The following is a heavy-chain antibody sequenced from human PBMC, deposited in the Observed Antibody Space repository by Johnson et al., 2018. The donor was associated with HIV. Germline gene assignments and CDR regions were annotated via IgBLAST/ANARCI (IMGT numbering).Heavy chain of an antibody. D-gene: IGHD3-10*02. Sequence: QMQLVESGGGVVQPGRSLRLSCAASGFTFSSMHWDRQAPGKGLEWVAVISHDGSHKYYAASVKGRFSLSRDISKTRLYLKMHSLRGDDTGHNVRGPLGLCWAMWG. CDR3: GPLGLCWAM. J-gene: IGHJ1*01. V-gene: IGHV3-30*03. CDR1: GFTFSS. CDR2: ISHDGSHK.